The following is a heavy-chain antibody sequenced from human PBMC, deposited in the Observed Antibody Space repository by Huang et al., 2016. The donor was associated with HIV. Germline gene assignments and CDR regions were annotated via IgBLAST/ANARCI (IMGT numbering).Heavy chain of an antibody. D-gene: IGHD3-10*01. CDR1: GASLGDFS. CDR3: ARHEFDKTNYYYYGLDV. Sequence: VHLQESGPRLVKPSETLSLTCTVSGASLGDFSWNWVRRSAGRGLEWIGTVQKRVGTTDSASLRGRVIITVDTSKSQISLNVTSMTAADTATYYCARHEFDKTNYYYYGLDVWGHGTTVIVSS. V-gene: IGHV4-4*07. J-gene: IGHJ6*02. CDR2: VQKRVGT.